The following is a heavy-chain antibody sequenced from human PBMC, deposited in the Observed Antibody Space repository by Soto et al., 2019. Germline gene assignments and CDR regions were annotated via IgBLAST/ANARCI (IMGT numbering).Heavy chain of an antibody. Sequence: SETLSLTCTVSGGSISSYYWSWIRQPPGKGLEWIGYIYYSGSTNYNPSLKSRVTISVDTSKNQFSLKLSSVTAADTAVYYCASWPTRTSSPDYWGQGTLVTVSA. D-gene: IGHD6-19*01. CDR2: IYYSGST. CDR3: ASWPTRTSSPDY. J-gene: IGHJ4*02. CDR1: GGSISSYY. V-gene: IGHV4-59*01.